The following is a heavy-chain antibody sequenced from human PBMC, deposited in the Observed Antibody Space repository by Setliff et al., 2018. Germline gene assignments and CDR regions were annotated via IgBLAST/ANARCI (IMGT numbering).Heavy chain of an antibody. CDR2: IYHRGRK. CDR3: RFWSSYYKNDY. D-gene: IGHD3-3*01. CDR1: GASINSGHY. V-gene: IGHV4-38-2*01. Sequence: SETLSLTCAVSGASINSGHYWGWIRQPPGKGLEWIATIYHRGRKYYNPSLQSRVSVSLDTPTNQFSLKVFSVTAADTAVYYCRFWSSYYKNDYWAQGTLVTVSS. J-gene: IGHJ4*02.